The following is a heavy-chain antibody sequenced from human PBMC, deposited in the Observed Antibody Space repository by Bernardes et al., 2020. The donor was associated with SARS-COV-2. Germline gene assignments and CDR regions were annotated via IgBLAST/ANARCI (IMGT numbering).Heavy chain of an antibody. CDR3: ARELNVPAANYYYYGMDV. J-gene: IGHJ6*02. V-gene: IGHV3-33*01. CDR1: GFTFRSYG. D-gene: IGHD2-2*01. CDR2: IWYDGSNK. Sequence: GGSLRLSCAASGFTFRSYGMHWVRQAPGKGLEWVAVIWYDGSNKYYADSVKGRFTISRDNSKNTLYLQMNSLRAEDTAVYYCARELNVPAANYYYYGMDVWGQGTTVTVSS.